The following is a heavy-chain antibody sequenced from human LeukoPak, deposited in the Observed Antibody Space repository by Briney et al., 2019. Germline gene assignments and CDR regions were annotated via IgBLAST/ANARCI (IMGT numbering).Heavy chain of an antibody. CDR1: GLTFSTYA. CDR2: IGSSGDTT. V-gene: IGHV3-23*01. J-gene: IGHJ4*02. D-gene: IGHD5-24*01. CDR3: VKRDRRSFHF. Sequence: WGSLRLSCAASGLTFSTYARSCVRQAPGKGLEWVSAIGSSGDTTDYAASVKGRFTISSENSKHMLYLQMNGLRAETTAVYFCVKRDRRSFHFWEQGTLVTVSS.